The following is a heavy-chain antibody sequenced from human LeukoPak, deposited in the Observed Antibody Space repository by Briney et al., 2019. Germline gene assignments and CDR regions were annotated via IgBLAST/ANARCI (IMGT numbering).Heavy chain of an antibody. CDR1: GGSISSGGYY. Sequence: SETLSLTCTVSGGSISSGGYYWSWIRQHPGKGLEWIGYIYYSGSTYYNPSLKSRVTISVDTSKNQFSLKLSSVTAADTAVYYCARDIQHEGYCSGGSFYSLWFDPWGQGTLVTVSS. J-gene: IGHJ5*02. CDR2: IYYSGST. V-gene: IGHV4-31*03. D-gene: IGHD2-15*01. CDR3: ARDIQHEGYCSGGSFYSLWFDP.